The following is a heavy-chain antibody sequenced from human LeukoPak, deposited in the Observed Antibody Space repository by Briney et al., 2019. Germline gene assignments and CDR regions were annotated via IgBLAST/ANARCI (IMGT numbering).Heavy chain of an antibody. J-gene: IGHJ5*02. D-gene: IGHD2-15*01. V-gene: IGHV3-30-3*01. CDR1: GFTFSSYA. Sequence: GSLRLSCAASGFTFSSYAMHWVRQAPGKGLEWVAVISYDGSNKYYADSVKGRFTISRDNSKNTLCLQMNSLRAEDTAVYYCARERPYCSGGSCYYRRNWFDPWAREPWSPSPQ. CDR2: ISYDGSNK. CDR3: ARERPYCSGGSCYYRRNWFDP.